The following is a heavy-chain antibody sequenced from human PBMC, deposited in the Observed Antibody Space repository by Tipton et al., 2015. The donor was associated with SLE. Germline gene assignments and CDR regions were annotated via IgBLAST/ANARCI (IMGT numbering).Heavy chain of an antibody. CDR1: GGSISSYY. Sequence: TLSLTCTVSGGSISSYYWSWIRQPPGKGLEWIGYIYYSGSTNYNPSLKSRVTISVDTSKNQFSLKLSSVTAADTAVYYCARQVCHSGSCYFDSWGQGALVTVSS. D-gene: IGHD5-12*01. CDR2: IYYSGST. J-gene: IGHJ4*02. CDR3: ARQVCHSGSCYFDS. V-gene: IGHV4-59*07.